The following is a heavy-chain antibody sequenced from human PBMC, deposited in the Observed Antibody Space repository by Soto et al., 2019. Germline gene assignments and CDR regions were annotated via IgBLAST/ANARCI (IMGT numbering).Heavy chain of an antibody. CDR1: GGSISSYY. CDR3: AILGGCEGPFDY. Sequence: PSETLSLTCTVSGGSISSYYWSWIRQPPGKGLEWIGYIYYSGSTNYNPSLKSRVTISVDTSKNQFSLKLSSVTAADTAVYYCAILGGCEGPFDYCGQGTLVTVSS. J-gene: IGHJ4*02. V-gene: IGHV4-59*01. CDR2: IYYSGST.